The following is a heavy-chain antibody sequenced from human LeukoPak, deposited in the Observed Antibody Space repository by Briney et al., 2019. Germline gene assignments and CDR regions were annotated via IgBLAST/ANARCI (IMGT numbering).Heavy chain of an antibody. V-gene: IGHV3-15*01. Sequence: GGSRRLSCGASGFTFSDAWMNWGRQAPEKGLGWGGRIKSKVAGGTTDYAAPGKGRFTISRDDSQNTVYLQMDSVKTEDTAVYYSATGGYYIDYWGQGTLVTVSS. CDR2: IKSKVAGGTT. J-gene: IGHJ4*02. CDR3: ATGGYYIDY. CDR1: GFTFSDAW.